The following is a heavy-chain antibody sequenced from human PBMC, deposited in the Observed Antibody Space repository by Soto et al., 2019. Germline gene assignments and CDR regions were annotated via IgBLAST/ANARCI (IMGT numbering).Heavy chain of an antibody. D-gene: IGHD6-13*01. J-gene: IGHJ4*02. CDR3: AKVSSSWYAGFFDL. CDR2: LSDSGGSI. CDR1: GFTFSSHA. V-gene: IGHV3-23*04. Sequence: EVQLVESGGGLVQPGGSLRLSCTASGFTFSSHAMTWVRQAPGKGLEWVSGLSDSGGSIYYADSVKGRFTISRDNSMNTLYLQMKTLRAEDTAVYYCAKVSSSWYAGFFDLWGQGTLVTVSS.